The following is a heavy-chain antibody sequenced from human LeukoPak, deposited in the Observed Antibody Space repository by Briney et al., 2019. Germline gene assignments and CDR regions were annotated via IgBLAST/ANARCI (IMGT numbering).Heavy chain of an antibody. CDR1: GFTFSSYG. CDR3: AKDQYYDSSGYYSPFDY. Sequence: GGTLRLSCAASGFTFSSYGMSWVRQAPGKGLEWVSAISGSGGSTYYADSVKGRFTISRDNSKNTLYLQMNSLRAEDTAVYYCAKDQYYDSSGYYSPFDYRGQGTLVTVSS. D-gene: IGHD3-22*01. V-gene: IGHV3-23*01. J-gene: IGHJ4*02. CDR2: ISGSGGST.